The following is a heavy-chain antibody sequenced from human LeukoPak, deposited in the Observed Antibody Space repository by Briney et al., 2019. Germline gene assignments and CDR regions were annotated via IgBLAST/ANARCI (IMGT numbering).Heavy chain of an antibody. CDR3: ARDPNGDYIGTFDM. CDR1: GFTFSSYG. Sequence: GSLRLSCAASGFTFSSYGMSWVRQAPGKGLEWVSSISGSGGSTQYADSVQGRFAISRDNSKSTLYLQMNSLRVEDTAMYFCARDPNGDYIGTFDMWGRGTMVSVSS. CDR2: ISGSGGST. V-gene: IGHV3-23*01. J-gene: IGHJ3*02. D-gene: IGHD4-17*01.